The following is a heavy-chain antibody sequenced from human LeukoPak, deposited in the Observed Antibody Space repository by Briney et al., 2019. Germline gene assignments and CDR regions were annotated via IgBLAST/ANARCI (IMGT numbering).Heavy chain of an antibody. J-gene: IGHJ4*02. Sequence: SETLSLTCTVSGGSISSTYYWDWIRQPPGKGLEWIGSIYYSGSTYYNPSLKSRVTISVDTSKNQFSLKLSSVTAADTAVYYCARDSVYGDSSGYYRNDWGQGTLVTVSS. CDR1: GGSISSTYY. CDR3: ARDSVYGDSSGYYRND. CDR2: IYYSGST. V-gene: IGHV4-39*07. D-gene: IGHD3-22*01.